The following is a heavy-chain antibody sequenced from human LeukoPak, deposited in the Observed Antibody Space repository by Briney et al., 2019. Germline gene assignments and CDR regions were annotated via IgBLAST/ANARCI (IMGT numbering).Heavy chain of an antibody. CDR3: ARQAGSSDYYRYFDY. V-gene: IGHV4-59*08. J-gene: IGHJ4*02. Sequence: SETLSLTCTVSSGSFSSYYWSWIRQPPGKGLEWIGYIFYSGSTNYNPSLKSRVTISVVTSKNQFSLKLSSVTAADTAVYYCARQAGSSDYYRYFDYWGQGTLVTVSS. CDR2: IFYSGST. CDR1: SGSFSSYY. D-gene: IGHD3-22*01.